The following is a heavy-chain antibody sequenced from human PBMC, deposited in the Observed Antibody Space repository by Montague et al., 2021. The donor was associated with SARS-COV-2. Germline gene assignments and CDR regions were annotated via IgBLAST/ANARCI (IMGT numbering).Heavy chain of an antibody. Sequence: SETLSLTCAGDLHSVVVERRRRSEKHPPERQALPWLVCLLLREKKNYNPSLKSRVTISVDTSKNQFSLKLSSVTAADTAVYYCARDGSLRFEILIGPRHYYYGMDVWGQGTTVTVSS. CDR2: LLLREKK. V-gene: IGHV4-34*12. D-gene: IGHD2-21*01. CDR1: LHSVVVER. J-gene: IGHJ6*02. CDR3: ARDGSLRFEILIGPRHYYYGMDV.